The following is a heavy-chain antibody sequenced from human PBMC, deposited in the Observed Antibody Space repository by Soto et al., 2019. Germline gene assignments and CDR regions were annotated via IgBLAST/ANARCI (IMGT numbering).Heavy chain of an antibody. CDR1: GFTFSSYA. J-gene: IGHJ4*02. V-gene: IGHV3-30-3*01. CDR3: AREGQYYYGPAGHFDY. D-gene: IGHD3-10*01. CDR2: ISYDGSNK. Sequence: QVQLVESGGGVVQPGRSLRLSCAASGFTFSSYAMHWVRQAPGKGLEWVAVISYDGSNKYYADSVKGRFTISRDNSKNTRYLQMNSLRAEDTAVYYCAREGQYYYGPAGHFDYWGQGTLVTVSS.